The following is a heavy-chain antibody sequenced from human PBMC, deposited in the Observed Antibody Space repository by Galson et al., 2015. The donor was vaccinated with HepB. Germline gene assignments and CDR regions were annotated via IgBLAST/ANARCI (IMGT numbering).Heavy chain of an antibody. CDR3: TRAARPTGNYYRGLAWFDP. V-gene: IGHV1-2*02. CDR2: INPDNDGT. CDR1: GYTFTDHY. D-gene: IGHD3-10*01. Sequence: SVKVSCKASGYTFTDHYIHWVRQAPGQGLEWMGWINPDNDGTNYARRFQGRVTMTRDTSISTAYMELTSLRSDDTAVYYCTRAARPTGNYYRGLAWFDPWGQGTLVTVSS. J-gene: IGHJ5*02.